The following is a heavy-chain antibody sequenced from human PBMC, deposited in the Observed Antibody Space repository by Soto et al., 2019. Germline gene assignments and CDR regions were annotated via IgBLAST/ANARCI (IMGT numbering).Heavy chain of an antibody. Sequence: SETLSLTCTVSGGSISSYYWSWIRQPPGKGLEWIGYIYYSGSTNYNPSLKSRVTISVDTSKNQFSLKLSSVTAADTAVYYCARFLRSPGVLEWSPYYYYHMDVWGKGTTVTVSS. J-gene: IGHJ6*03. CDR3: ARFLRSPGVLEWSPYYYYHMDV. CDR2: IYYSGST. V-gene: IGHV4-59*01. CDR1: GGSISSYY. D-gene: IGHD3-3*01.